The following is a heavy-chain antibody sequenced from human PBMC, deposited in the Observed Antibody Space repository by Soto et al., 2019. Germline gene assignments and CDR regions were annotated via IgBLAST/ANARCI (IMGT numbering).Heavy chain of an antibody. CDR3: ARDYMVRGVMRWFDP. CDR1: GGSISSSNW. CDR2: IYHSGST. V-gene: IGHV4-4*02. D-gene: IGHD3-10*01. Sequence: QVQLQESGPGLVKPSGTLSLTCAVSGGSISSSNWWSWVRQPPGKGLEWIGEIYHSGSTNYNPSLKSRVTIAVDKSKTQFSLKLSSVTAADTAVYYCARDYMVRGVMRWFDPWGQGTLVTVSS. J-gene: IGHJ5*02.